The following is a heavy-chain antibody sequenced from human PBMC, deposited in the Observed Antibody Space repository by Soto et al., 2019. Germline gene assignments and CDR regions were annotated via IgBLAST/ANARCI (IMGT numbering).Heavy chain of an antibody. Sequence: SXTLGLTCTVSYGSVSSGSYYWTWIRQPPGKGLEWIGYIYSSGSTLYNPSLKSRVLISVDTSMNQFSLKLSSVTAADTAVYYCARDALALFDSWGQGTLVTVYS. V-gene: IGHV4-61*01. CDR3: ARDALALFDS. CDR2: IYSSGST. D-gene: IGHD5-12*01. J-gene: IGHJ4*02. CDR1: YGSVSSGSYY.